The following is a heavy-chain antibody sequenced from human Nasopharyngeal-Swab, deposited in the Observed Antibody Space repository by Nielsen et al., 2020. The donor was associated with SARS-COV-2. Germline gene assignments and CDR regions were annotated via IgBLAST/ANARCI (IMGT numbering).Heavy chain of an antibody. D-gene: IGHD6-19*01. V-gene: IGHV2-70*01. J-gene: IGHJ4*02. CDR2: IDWDDDK. Sequence: SGSTMVKPTQTLTMTCTFSGFSLSTSGMCVIWICQHQGKALEWLALIDWDDDKYYSTSLKTRLTISKDTSKNQVVLTMTNMDPVDTATYYCARSTSSIAVAVNFDYWGQGTLVTVSS. CDR3: ARSTSSIAVAVNFDY. CDR1: GFSLSTSGMC.